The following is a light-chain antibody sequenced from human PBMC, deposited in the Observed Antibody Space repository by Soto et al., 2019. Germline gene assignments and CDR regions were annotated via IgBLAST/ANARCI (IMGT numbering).Light chain of an antibody. CDR2: AAS. J-gene: IGKJ2*01. Sequence: DIQMTQFPSTLSASVGDGVTITCRASQNINNWLAWYQQKPGKAPNLLIYAASSLQSGVPPRFSGSGSGTQFTLTITSLQPEDFATYYCQQYNIHSTFGQGTKLESK. CDR3: QQYNIHST. CDR1: QNINNW. V-gene: IGKV1-5*01.